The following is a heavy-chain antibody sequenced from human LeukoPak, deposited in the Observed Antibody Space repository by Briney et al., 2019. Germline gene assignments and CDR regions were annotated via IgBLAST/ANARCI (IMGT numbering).Heavy chain of an antibody. CDR3: AIGSYCSGGSCYPLFDY. CDR1: GFTFSSYN. V-gene: IGHV3-53*01. CDR2: IYGDGST. J-gene: IGHJ4*02. D-gene: IGHD2-15*01. Sequence: PGGSLRLSCAASGFTFSSYNMNWVRQAPGKGLEWVSGIYGDGSTYYADSVKGRFTISRDSSKNTLYLQMNSLRAEDTAVYYCAIGSYCSGGSCYPLFDYWGRGTLVTVSS.